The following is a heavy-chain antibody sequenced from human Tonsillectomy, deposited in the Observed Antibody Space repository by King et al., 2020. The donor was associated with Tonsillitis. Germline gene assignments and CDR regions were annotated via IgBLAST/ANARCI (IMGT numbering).Heavy chain of an antibody. CDR3: ARYVSGSFDY. CDR2: MYYSGTV. V-gene: IGHV4-39*01. D-gene: IGHD1-26*01. Sequence: QLQESGPGVVNLSETLSLTCTVSGASISSGDHYWAWIRQPPGKGLEWIGYMYYSGTVFQNPSLKSRITISGGTSENRFSLKLSSVTAADTAVYFCARYVSGSFDYWGQGALVTVSS. J-gene: IGHJ4*02. CDR1: GASISSGDHY.